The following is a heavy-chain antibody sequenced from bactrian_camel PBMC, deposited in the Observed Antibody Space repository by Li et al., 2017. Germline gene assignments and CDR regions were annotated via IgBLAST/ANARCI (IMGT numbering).Heavy chain of an antibody. Sequence: HVQLVESGGDLVQPGGSLRLSCAASGFTFSSYWMSWFRQAPGKGLEAVSHINGDSGSTVYADSVKGRFTISQDDAKNTLFLQMTNLKPEDTAMYYCAADIGSLDDTCLRMSPMKYNYWGQGTQVTVS. CDR1: GFTFSSYW. CDR3: AADIGSLDDTCLRMSPMKYNY. V-gene: IGHV3S39*01. J-gene: IGHJ4*01. CDR2: INGDSGST. D-gene: IGHD1*01.